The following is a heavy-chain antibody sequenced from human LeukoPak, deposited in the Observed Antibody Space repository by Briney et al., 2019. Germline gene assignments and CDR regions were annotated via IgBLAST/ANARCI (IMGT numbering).Heavy chain of an antibody. Sequence: GGSLRLSCATSGFTFTCCGMHWVRQASGKGLEWVAAISSSDGNSKYYADSVKGRFTISRDNSKNTVYLQMNSLRADDTAVYYCARGGFRVTIPRGIDYWGQGTLVTVSS. CDR2: ISSSDGNSK. J-gene: IGHJ4*02. CDR3: ARGGFRVTIPRGIDY. D-gene: IGHD4-17*01. V-gene: IGHV3-30*03. CDR1: GFTFTCCG.